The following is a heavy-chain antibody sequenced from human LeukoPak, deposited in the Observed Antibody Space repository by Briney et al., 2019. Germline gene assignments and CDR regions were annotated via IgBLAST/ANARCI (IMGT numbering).Heavy chain of an antibody. D-gene: IGHD2-2*01. J-gene: IGHJ5*02. CDR2: IHSSGNT. V-gene: IGHV4-4*07. CDR3: ARNLDPSYCTSTSCSNWFDP. CDR1: GGSISSYY. Sequence: SETLSLTCTVSGGSISSYYWSWIRQPAGRGLEWIGRIHSSGNTNYNPSLKSRVTMSVDTSKNQFSLKLSSVTAADTAVYYCARNLDPSYCTSTSCSNWFDPWGQGTLVTVSS.